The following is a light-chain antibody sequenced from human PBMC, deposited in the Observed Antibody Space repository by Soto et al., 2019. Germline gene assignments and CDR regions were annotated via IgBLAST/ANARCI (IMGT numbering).Light chain of an antibody. CDR1: QSVSSSY. CDR3: QQYGSPR. V-gene: IGKV3-20*01. Sequence: EIVLTQSPCTLSLSPGERATLSCRASQSVSSSYLAWYQQKPGQAPRLLIYGASSRATGIPDRFSGSGSGTDFTLTISRLEPEDFAVYYCQQYGSPRFGGGTKVDI. CDR2: GAS. J-gene: IGKJ4*01.